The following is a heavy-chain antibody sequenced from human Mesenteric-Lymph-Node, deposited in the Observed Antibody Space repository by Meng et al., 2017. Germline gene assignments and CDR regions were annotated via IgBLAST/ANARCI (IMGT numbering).Heavy chain of an antibody. CDR3: AREAYGGNGFAY. J-gene: IGHJ4*02. CDR2: INSDVTTA. V-gene: IGHV3-74*01. CDR1: GFTFTTYW. D-gene: IGHD4-23*01. Sequence: GGSLRLSCAASGFTFTTYWMHWVRQAPGKGLVWVSRINSDVTTANYADSVKGRFTISRDKDKNMLYLQMNSLRAEDSAVYYCAREAYGGNGFAYWGQGTLVTVSS.